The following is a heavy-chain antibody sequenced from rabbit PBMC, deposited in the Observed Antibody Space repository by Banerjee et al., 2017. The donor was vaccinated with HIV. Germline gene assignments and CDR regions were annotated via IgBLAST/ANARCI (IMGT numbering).Heavy chain of an antibody. J-gene: IGHJ4*01. CDR1: GFSFSSSYY. Sequence: QEQLEESGGDLVKPGASLTLTCTASGFSFSSSYYMCWVRQAPGKGLEWIGCIYTDSGSAYYASWAKGRFTISKTSSTTVTLQMTSLTAADTATYFCARISGSGSYVQYYFVLWGPGTLVTVS. CDR3: ARISGSGSYVQYYFVL. CDR2: IYTDSGSA. D-gene: IGHD1-1*01. V-gene: IGHV1S45*01.